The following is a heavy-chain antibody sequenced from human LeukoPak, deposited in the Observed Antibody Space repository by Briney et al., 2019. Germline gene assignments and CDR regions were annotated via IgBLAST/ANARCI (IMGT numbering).Heavy chain of an antibody. Sequence: GASVKVSCKASGYTFTSYYMHWVRQAPGQGLEWMGIINPSGGSTSYAQKFQGRVTMTRDTSTSTVYTELSSLRSEDTAVYYCARIAVAGTRYNWFDPWGQGTLVTVSS. CDR2: INPSGGST. J-gene: IGHJ5*02. CDR1: GYTFTSYY. V-gene: IGHV1-46*01. CDR3: ARIAVAGTRYNWFDP. D-gene: IGHD6-19*01.